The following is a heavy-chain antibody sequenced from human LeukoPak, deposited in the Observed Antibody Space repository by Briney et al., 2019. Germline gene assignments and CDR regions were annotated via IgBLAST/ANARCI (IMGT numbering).Heavy chain of an antibody. CDR1: GYTFTGYY. V-gene: IGHV1-2*04. Sequence: ASVKVSCKASGYTFTGYYMHWVRQAPGQGLEWMGWINPNSGGTNYAQKFQGWVTMTRDTSISTAYMELSRLRSDDTAVYYCARVYDFWSGYPEWFDPWGQGTLVTVSS. J-gene: IGHJ5*02. CDR2: INPNSGGT. CDR3: ARVYDFWSGYPEWFDP. D-gene: IGHD3-3*01.